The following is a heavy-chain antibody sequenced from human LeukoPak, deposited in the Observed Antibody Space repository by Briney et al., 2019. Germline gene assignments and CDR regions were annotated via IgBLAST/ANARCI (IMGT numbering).Heavy chain of an antibody. J-gene: IGHJ4*02. Sequence: GGSLRLSCAASGFTFSSYEMNWVRQAPGKGLEWVSYISSSGSTIYYAGSVKGRFTISRDNAKNSLYLQMNSLRAEDTAVYYCAGGEADTAMDYWGQGTLVTVSS. V-gene: IGHV3-48*03. CDR2: ISSSGSTI. D-gene: IGHD5-18*01. CDR3: AGGEADTAMDY. CDR1: GFTFSSYE.